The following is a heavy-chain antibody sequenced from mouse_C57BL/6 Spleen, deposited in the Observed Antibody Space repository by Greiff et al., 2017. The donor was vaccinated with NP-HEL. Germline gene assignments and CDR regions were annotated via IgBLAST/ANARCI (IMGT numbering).Heavy chain of an antibody. D-gene: IGHD1-1*01. Sequence: EVKLMESGPVLVKPGASVKMSCKASGYTFTDYYMNWVKQSHGKRLEWIGVINPYNGGTSYNQKFKGKATLTVDKSSSTAYLELNSLTSEDSAVYYCASGSYFDYWGQGTTLTVSS. CDR1: GYTFTDYY. J-gene: IGHJ2*01. V-gene: IGHV1-19*01. CDR2: INPYNGGT. CDR3: ASGSYFDY.